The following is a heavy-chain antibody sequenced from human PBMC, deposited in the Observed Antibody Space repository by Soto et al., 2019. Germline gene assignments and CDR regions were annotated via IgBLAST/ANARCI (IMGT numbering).Heavy chain of an antibody. V-gene: IGHV1-69*12. CDR3: ATTFCGEGCFSTYYLDR. J-gene: IGHJ5*02. Sequence: QVQVVQSGAEVKKPGSSVKVSCKVSGGTFSDFGLSWVRLAPGRGLEWLGGIIPMSSVVNHGQTFQGRVTITADASTGTGYMELSSLRSEDTALYYCATTFCGEGCFSTYYLDRWGQGTLVTVSS. CDR2: IIPMSSVV. CDR1: GGTFSDFG. D-gene: IGHD2-21*02.